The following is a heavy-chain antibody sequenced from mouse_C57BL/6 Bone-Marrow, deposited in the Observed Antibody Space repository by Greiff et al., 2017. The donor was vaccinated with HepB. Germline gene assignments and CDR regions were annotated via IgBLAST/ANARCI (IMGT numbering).Heavy chain of an antibody. V-gene: IGHV1-82*01. D-gene: IGHD1-1*01. CDR2: IYPGDGDT. CDR1: GYAFSSSW. Sequence: VMLVESGPELVKPGASVKISCKASGYAFSSSWMNWVKQRPGKGLEWIGRIYPGDGDTNYNGKFKGKATLTADKSSSTAYMQLSSLTSEDSAVYFCARHYYGSSYVAYWGQGTLVTVSA. J-gene: IGHJ3*01. CDR3: ARHYYGSSYVAY.